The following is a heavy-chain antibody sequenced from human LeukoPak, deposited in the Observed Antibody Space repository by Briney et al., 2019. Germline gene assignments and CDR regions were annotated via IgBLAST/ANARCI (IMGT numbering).Heavy chain of an antibody. D-gene: IGHD3-10*01. CDR3: AKSNGYGLIDI. CDR2: IYYTGST. J-gene: IGHJ3*02. Sequence: SETLSLTCTVSGGSIISYYWSWIRQPPGRGLEWIGYIYYTGSTNYSPSLKSRVSISIDTSNNQFSLSLTSVTAADTAVYYCAKSNGYGLIDIWGQGTMVTVSS. V-gene: IGHV4-59*01. CDR1: GGSIISYY.